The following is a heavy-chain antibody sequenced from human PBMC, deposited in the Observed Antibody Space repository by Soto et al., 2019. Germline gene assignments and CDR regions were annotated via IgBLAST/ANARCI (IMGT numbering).Heavy chain of an antibody. CDR3: TRAPRGDN. CDR2: VNAGNGDT. J-gene: IGHJ2*01. Sequence: ASVNVSCKASGYTFTSFPIQWGRRAPGQRLEWMGWVNAGNGDTKDSQKFQGILTVTRATTASTAYMELMSLRSEDTAVYNCTRAPRGDNWGRGT. V-gene: IGHV1-3*01. D-gene: IGHD2-21*01. CDR1: GYTFTSFP.